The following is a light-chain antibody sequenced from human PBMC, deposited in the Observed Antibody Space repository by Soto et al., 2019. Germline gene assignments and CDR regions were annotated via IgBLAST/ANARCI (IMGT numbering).Light chain of an antibody. J-gene: IGKJ4*01. CDR1: QVISSY. Sequence: ALRMTQSPSSLSASTGDRVTISCRASQVISSYLAWYQKEPGKAPKLLIYAASTLPSGVPSRFSGRGSGTNFTLTISYLQSEDFATYYCHQYYTYPPTFGGGTKVELK. CDR2: AAS. V-gene: IGKV1-8*01. CDR3: HQYYTYPPT.